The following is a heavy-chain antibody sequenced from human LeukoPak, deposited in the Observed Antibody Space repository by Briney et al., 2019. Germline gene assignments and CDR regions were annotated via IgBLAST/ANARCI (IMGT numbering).Heavy chain of an antibody. Sequence: PGGSLRLSCAASEFTFSSYAMQWVRQAPGKGLEWVSGISASGGNTWYADSVKGRFTISRDNSKNTLYLQMNRLRAEDTAVYYCAKYVSARGPPYALAVWGQGTTVTVSS. V-gene: IGHV3-23*01. J-gene: IGHJ6*02. CDR3: AKYVSARGPPYALAV. D-gene: IGHD2/OR15-2a*01. CDR2: ISASGGNT. CDR1: EFTFSSYA.